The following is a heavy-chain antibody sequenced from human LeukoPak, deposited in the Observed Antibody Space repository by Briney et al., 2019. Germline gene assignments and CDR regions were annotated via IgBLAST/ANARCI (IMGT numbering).Heavy chain of an antibody. CDR3: ARHRRGYCSGGSCPHFDY. CDR2: INHSGST. J-gene: IGHJ4*02. V-gene: IGHV4-34*01. D-gene: IGHD2-15*01. CDR1: GGSFSGYY. Sequence: TSETLSLTCAVYGGSFSGYYWSWIRQPPVKELEWIGEINHSGSTNYNPSLKSRVTISVDTSKNRFSLKLSSVTAADTAVYYCARHRRGYCSGGSCPHFDYWGQGTLVTVSS.